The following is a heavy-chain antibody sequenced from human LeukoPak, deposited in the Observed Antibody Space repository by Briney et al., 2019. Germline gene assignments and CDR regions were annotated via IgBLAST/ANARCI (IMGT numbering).Heavy chain of an antibody. D-gene: IGHD3-10*01. CDR2: IYSGGST. V-gene: IGHV3-53*01. CDR1: GFTVSSNY. J-gene: IGHJ6*03. Sequence: GGSLRLSCAASGFTVSSNYMSWVRQAPGKGLEWVSVIYSGGSTYYADSVKGRFTISRDNSKNTLYLQMNSLRAEDTAVYYCARVGLRGSGSYYSVYYYYYMDVWGKGTTVTISS. CDR3: ARVGLRGSGSYYSVYYYYYMDV.